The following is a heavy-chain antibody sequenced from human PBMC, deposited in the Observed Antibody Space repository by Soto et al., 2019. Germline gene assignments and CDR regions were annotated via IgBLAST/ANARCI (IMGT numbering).Heavy chain of an antibody. J-gene: IGHJ6*02. Sequence: PSETLSLTCPVASGSISSYYWSWIRQPPGKGLEWIGYIYYSGSTNYNPSLKSRVTISVDTSKDQFSLKLSSVNAADTAVYYCARNRRDTAMVSYYYYGMDVWGQGTTVTVSS. D-gene: IGHD5-18*01. CDR3: ARNRRDTAMVSYYYYGMDV. V-gene: IGHV4-59*01. CDR2: IYYSGST. CDR1: SGSISSYY.